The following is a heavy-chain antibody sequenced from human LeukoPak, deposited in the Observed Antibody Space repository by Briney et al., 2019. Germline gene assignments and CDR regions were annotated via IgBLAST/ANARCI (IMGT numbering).Heavy chain of an antibody. CDR3: ARGPRDGYNTYYFDY. D-gene: IGHD5-24*01. Sequence: SETLSLTCTVSGYSISSGYYWGWIRQPPGKGLEWIGSIYYSGSTYYNPSLKSRVTISVDTSKNQFSLKLSSVTAADTAVYYCARGPRDGYNTYYFDYWGQGTLVTVSS. V-gene: IGHV4-38-2*02. CDR1: GYSISSGYY. CDR2: IYYSGST. J-gene: IGHJ4*02.